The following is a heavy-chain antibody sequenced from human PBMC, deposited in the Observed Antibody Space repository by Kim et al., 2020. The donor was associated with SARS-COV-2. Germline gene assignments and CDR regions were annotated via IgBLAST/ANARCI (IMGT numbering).Heavy chain of an antibody. Sequence: GGSLRLSCAASGFTFSNAWMSWVRQAPGKGLEWVGRIKSKTDGGTTDYAAPVKGRFTISRDDSKNTLYLQMNSLKTEDTAVYYCTTDLSGLRYFEGIPYGMDVWGQGTTVTVSS. CDR2: IKSKTDGGTT. CDR3: TTDLSGLRYFEGIPYGMDV. V-gene: IGHV3-15*01. J-gene: IGHJ6*02. CDR1: GFTFSNAW. D-gene: IGHD3-9*01.